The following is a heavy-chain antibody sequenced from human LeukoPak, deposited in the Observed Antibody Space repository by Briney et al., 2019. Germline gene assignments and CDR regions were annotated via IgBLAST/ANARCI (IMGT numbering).Heavy chain of an antibody. Sequence: ASVKVSCKASGYTFTSYGISWVRQAPGQGLEWMGWISAYNGNTNYAQKLQGRVTMTTDTSTSTAYMELRSLRSDDTAVYYCARDRKFRSEEYNWNDPFDYWGQGNLVTVSS. V-gene: IGHV1-18*04. D-gene: IGHD1-1*01. CDR1: GYTFTSYG. CDR3: ARDRKFRSEEYNWNDPFDY. CDR2: ISAYNGNT. J-gene: IGHJ4*02.